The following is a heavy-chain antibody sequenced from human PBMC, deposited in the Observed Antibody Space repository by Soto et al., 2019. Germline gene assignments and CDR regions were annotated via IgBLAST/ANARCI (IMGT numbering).Heavy chain of an antibody. CDR3: ARGHTTSPNWFDA. Sequence: PGGSLRLSFAASGFTFRSSWMSWVRQAPGKGLEWVANIKQVVSEKFYVDSVKGRFTISKDNAKSSVYLQMNSLIDEDAAVYYGARGHTTSPNWFDAWGQGTLVTVSS. V-gene: IGHV3-7*03. CDR2: IKQVVSEK. J-gene: IGHJ5*02. CDR1: GFTFRSSW. D-gene: IGHD2-2*01.